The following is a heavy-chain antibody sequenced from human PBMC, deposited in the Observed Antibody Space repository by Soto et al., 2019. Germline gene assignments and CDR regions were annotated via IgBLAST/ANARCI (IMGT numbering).Heavy chain of an antibody. CDR2: IKQDGSEK. V-gene: IGHV3-7*01. CDR1: GFTFSSYW. D-gene: IGHD4-17*01. J-gene: IGHJ4*02. Sequence: EVQLVESGGGLVQPGGSLRLSCAASGFTFSSYWMSWVRQAPGKGLEWVANIKQDGSEKYYVDSVKGRFTISRDNAKNSLYLQMNSLGAEDTAAYYCVRDRGGLSTTVTPGLFDYWGQGTLVTVSS. CDR3: VRDRGGLSTTVTPGLFDY.